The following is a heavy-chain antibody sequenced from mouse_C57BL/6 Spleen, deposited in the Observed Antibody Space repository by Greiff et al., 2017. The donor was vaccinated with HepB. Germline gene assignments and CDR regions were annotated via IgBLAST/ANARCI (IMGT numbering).Heavy chain of an antibody. V-gene: IGHV1-53*01. J-gene: IGHJ2*01. CDR1: GYTFTSYW. Sequence: QVQLQQPGPELVKPGASVKLSCKASGYTFTSYWMHWVKQRPGQGLEWIGNINPSNGGTNYNEKFKSKATLTVDKSSSTAYMQLSSRTSEDSAVYYGARDDHYYGSSYDYWGQGTTLTVSS. D-gene: IGHD1-1*01. CDR3: ARDDHYYGSSYDY. CDR2: INPSNGGT.